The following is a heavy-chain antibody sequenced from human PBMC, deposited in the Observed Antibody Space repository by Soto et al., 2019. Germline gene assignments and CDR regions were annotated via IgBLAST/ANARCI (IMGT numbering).Heavy chain of an antibody. Sequence: SVKVSCKASGGTFSSYAISWVRQAPGQGLELMGGIIPIFGTANYAQKFQGRVTITADESTSTAYMELSSLRSEDTAVYYCARSPATPVNWFDPWGQGTLVTVYS. J-gene: IGHJ5*02. V-gene: IGHV1-69*13. D-gene: IGHD1-26*01. CDR2: IIPIFGTA. CDR1: GGTFSSYA. CDR3: ARSPATPVNWFDP.